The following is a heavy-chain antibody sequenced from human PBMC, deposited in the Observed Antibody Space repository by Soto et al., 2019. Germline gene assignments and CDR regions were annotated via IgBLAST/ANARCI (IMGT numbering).Heavy chain of an antibody. CDR2: ISGSGGST. Sequence: PGGSLRLSCAASGFSFSNYWMHWVRQAPGKGLVWVSAISGSGGSTYYADSVKGRFTISRDNSKNTLYLQMNSLRAEDTAVYYCAKDRLNYYDDSHDAFDIWGQGTMVTVSS. J-gene: IGHJ3*02. V-gene: IGHV3-23*01. CDR3: AKDRLNYYDDSHDAFDI. CDR1: GFSFSNYW. D-gene: IGHD3-22*01.